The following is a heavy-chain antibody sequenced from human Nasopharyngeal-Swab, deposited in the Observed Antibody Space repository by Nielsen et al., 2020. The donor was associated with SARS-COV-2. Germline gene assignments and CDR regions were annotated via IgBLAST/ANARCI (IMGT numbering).Heavy chain of an antibody. J-gene: IGHJ1*01. D-gene: IGHD3-10*01. V-gene: IGHV3-15*01. CDR3: TTDRSLLWFGELWGEYFQH. Sequence: ETPERRLGCGGRIKSKTDGGTTDYAAPVKGRFTISRDDSKNTLYLQMNSLKTEDTAVYYCTTDRSLLWFGELWGEYFQHWGQGTLVTVSS. CDR2: IKSKTDGGTT.